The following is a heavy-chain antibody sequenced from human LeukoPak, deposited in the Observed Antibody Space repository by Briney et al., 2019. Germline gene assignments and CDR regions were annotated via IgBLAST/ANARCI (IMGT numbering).Heavy chain of an antibody. CDR3: ASGDYSRGDY. D-gene: IGHD2-21*01. V-gene: IGHV4-39*01. CDR1: VGSLSSSSYY. Sequence: SETLSLTRTVSVGSLSSSSYYWGWIREPPGKGLEWIGGIYYSGSTYYTPSLKSRLTISVDTSKSQFSLRLTSVTSATTAVYYCASGDYSRGDYWGQGALVTVSS. CDR2: IYYSGST. J-gene: IGHJ4*02.